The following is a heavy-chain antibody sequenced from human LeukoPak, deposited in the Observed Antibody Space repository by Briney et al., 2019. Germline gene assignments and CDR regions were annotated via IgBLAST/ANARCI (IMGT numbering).Heavy chain of an antibody. D-gene: IGHD4-17*01. CDR1: GGSISSSSYY. J-gene: IGHJ6*02. V-gene: IGHV4-39*02. Sequence: SETLSLTCTVSGGSISSSSYYRGWIRQPPGKGLEWIGSIYYSGSTYYNPSLKSRVTISVDTSKNQFSLKLSSVTAADTAVYYCARDARGYGDYPGYYYGMDVWGQGTTGTVSS. CDR3: ARDARGYGDYPGYYYGMDV. CDR2: IYYSGST.